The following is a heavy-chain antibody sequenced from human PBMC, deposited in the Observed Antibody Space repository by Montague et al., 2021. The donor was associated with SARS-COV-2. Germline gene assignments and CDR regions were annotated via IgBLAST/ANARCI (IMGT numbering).Heavy chain of an antibody. CDR1: GGFISSGSYY. D-gene: IGHD3-22*01. CDR2: IYTSGST. CDR3: ARDGGIGDSGSNTWSYYYGMDV. J-gene: IGHJ6*02. V-gene: IGHV4-61*02. Sequence: TLSLTCTVSGGFISSGSYYWSWIRQPAGKGLEWIGRIYTSGSTNYNPSLKSRVTISVDTSKNQFSLKLSSVTAADTAVYYCARDGGIGDSGSNTWSYYYGMDVWGQGTTVTVSS.